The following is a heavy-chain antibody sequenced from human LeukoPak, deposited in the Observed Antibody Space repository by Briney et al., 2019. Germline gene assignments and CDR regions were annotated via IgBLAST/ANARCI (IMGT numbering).Heavy chain of an antibody. V-gene: IGHV1-24*01. CDR2: FDPEDGET. Sequence: ASVKVSCKVSGYTLTELSMHWVRQAPGKGLEWMGGFDPEDGETIYAQKFQGRVTITADESTSTAYMELSSLRSEDTAVYYCARGDYYDSSGYPYSSDYWGQGTLVTVSS. J-gene: IGHJ4*02. CDR3: ARGDYYDSSGYPYSSDY. D-gene: IGHD3-22*01. CDR1: GYTLTELS.